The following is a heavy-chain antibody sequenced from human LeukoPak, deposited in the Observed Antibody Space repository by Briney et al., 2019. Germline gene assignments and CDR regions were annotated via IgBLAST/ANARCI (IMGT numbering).Heavy chain of an antibody. Sequence: ASVQVSCKTSGYTFTSYHMHWVRQAPGQGLEWVAIIKSTGDTTVYAQKFQGRVTVTRDTSTSTVYMELSSLESEDTAVYYCARRDCVGDCYSNWFDPWGQGTLVTVSS. CDR2: IKSTGDTT. V-gene: IGHV1-46*01. CDR1: GYTFTSYH. D-gene: IGHD2-21*02. J-gene: IGHJ5*02. CDR3: ARRDCVGDCYSNWFDP.